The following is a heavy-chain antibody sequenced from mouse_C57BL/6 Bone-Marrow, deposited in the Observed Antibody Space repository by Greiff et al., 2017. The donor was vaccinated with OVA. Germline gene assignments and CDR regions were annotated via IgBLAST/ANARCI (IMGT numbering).Heavy chain of an antibody. D-gene: IGHD1-2*01. CDR2: ISDGGSYT. CDR3: ARDLVIFPWLAY. Sequence: EVQLVESGGGLVKPGGSLKLSCAASGFTFSSYAMSWVRQTPEKRLEWVATISDGGSYTYYPDNVTGRFTISRDNAKNNLYLQMSHLTSEDTAMYYCARDLVIFPWLAYWGQGTLVTVSA. CDR1: GFTFSSYA. V-gene: IGHV5-4*01. J-gene: IGHJ3*01.